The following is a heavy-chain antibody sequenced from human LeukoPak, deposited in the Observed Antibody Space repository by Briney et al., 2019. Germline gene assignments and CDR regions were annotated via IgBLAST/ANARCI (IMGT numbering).Heavy chain of an antibody. J-gene: IGHJ2*01. CDR1: GGSISSAGYY. D-gene: IGHD3-16*01. CDR3: ARADLGPSGGDDWSFDL. Sequence: SQTLSLTRTVSGGSISSAGYYWSWIRQHPGKGLEWIGYIYYSGSTYYNPSLKSRITISVDTSENQFSLKLSSVTAADTAVYYCARADLGPSGGDDWSFDLWGRGTLVTVSS. CDR2: IYYSGST. V-gene: IGHV4-31*03.